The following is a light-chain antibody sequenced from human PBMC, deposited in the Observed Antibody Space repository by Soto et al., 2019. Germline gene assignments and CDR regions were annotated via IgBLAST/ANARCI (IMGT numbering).Light chain of an antibody. CDR1: HSVRSNY. J-gene: IGKJ5*01. Sequence: EMVLTQSPGTLSLSPGERATLSWRASHSVRSNYLAWYQHRPCQAPRFLIYAVSSRDTGIQETFSSSGAGAACTRPISTLEPQDVTVAYCPQRSSWTITFGQGTRLEIK. CDR2: AVS. V-gene: IGKV3D-20*02. CDR3: PQRSSWTIT.